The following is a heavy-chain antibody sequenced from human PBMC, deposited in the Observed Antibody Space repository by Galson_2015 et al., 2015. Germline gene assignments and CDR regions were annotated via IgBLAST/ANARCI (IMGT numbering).Heavy chain of an antibody. D-gene: IGHD3-3*01. Sequence: SGTLFLTRAVPGGSLRRSNRGGWGRPAPGKGVGGVGGILHRGGPNLNPSLKSRVTISVDKSKNQFSLKLSSVTAADTAVYYCARVGSTIFGVVIREAPRNWFDPWGQGTLVTVSS. CDR1: GGSLRRSNR. J-gene: IGHJ5*02. CDR3: ARVGSTIFGVVIREAPRNWFDP. CDR2: ILHRGGP. V-gene: IGHV4-4*02.